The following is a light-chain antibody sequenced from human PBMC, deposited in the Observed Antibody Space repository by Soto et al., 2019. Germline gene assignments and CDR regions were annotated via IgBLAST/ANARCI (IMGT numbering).Light chain of an antibody. CDR3: QHYNVWPPKWT. J-gene: IGKJ1*01. CDR2: VAS. CDR1: QSVSSK. Sequence: EIVMTQSPATLSVSPGERATLSCRASQSVSSKLAWYQQKPGQAPRVLVYVASTRATGVPARFSGSGSGTEFTLNISSLQSEDFAVYYCQHYNVWPPKWTFGQGTRVEIK. V-gene: IGKV3-15*01.